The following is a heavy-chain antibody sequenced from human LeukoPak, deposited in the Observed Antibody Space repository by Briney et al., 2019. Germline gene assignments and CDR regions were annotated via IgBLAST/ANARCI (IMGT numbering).Heavy chain of an antibody. CDR1: GFTFSSYG. J-gene: IGHJ4*02. D-gene: IGHD3-22*01. CDR3: AKDAGDYYDSSGIY. CDR2: ISYDGSNK. Sequence: GGSLRLSCAASGFTFSSYGMHWVRQAPGKGLEWVAVISYDGSNKYYADSVKGRFTISRDNSKNTLYLQMNSLRAEDTAVYYCAKDAGDYYDSSGIYWGQGTLVTVSS. V-gene: IGHV3-30*18.